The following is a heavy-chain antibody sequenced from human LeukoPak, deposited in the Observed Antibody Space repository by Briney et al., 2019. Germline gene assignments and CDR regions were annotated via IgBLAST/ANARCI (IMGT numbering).Heavy chain of an antibody. D-gene: IGHD6-13*01. J-gene: IGHJ3*02. Sequence: GRSLRLSCAASGFTFSSYGMHWVRQAPGKGLEWVAVISYDGSNKYYADSVKGRFTISRDNSKNTLYLQMNSLRAEDTAVYYCARVVQQLANNAFDIWGQGTMVTVSS. CDR3: ARVVQQLANNAFDI. V-gene: IGHV3-30*03. CDR1: GFTFSSYG. CDR2: ISYDGSNK.